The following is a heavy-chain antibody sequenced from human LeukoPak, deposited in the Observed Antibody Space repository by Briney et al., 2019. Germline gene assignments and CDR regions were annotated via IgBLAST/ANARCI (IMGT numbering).Heavy chain of an antibody. CDR1: GFTFSSYS. D-gene: IGHD1-26*01. V-gene: IGHV3-21*01. Sequence: PGGSLRLSCAASGFTFSSYSITWVRQAPGKGLEWVSSITSTSSYINYADSAKGRFTISRDNAKNSVYLQMNSLRAEDTAVYYCARVLFGATTTDYYYYYMDVWGKGTTVTVSS. CDR2: ITSTSSYI. CDR3: ARVLFGATTTDYYYYYMDV. J-gene: IGHJ6*03.